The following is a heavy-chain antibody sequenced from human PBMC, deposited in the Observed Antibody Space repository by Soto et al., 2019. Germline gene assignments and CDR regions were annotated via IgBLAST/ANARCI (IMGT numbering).Heavy chain of an antibody. Sequence: EVPLLESGGGLVEPGGSLRLSCAASGFMFSSDGMSWVRQAPGKGLEWVSAITHDGGGAYYTDSVKGRFTISRDDSKSTLYLQMNSLRVEDTAVYYCAKSRAVIGKVDFGSWGQGALVTVSS. D-gene: IGHD6-19*01. J-gene: IGHJ4*02. CDR2: ITHDGGGA. CDR3: AKSRAVIGKVDFGS. CDR1: GFMFSSDG. V-gene: IGHV3-23*01.